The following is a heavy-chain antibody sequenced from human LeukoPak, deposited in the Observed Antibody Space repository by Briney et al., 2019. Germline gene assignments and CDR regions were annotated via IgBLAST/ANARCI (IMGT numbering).Heavy chain of an antibody. D-gene: IGHD3-10*01. CDR3: ARHSLKYYYGSGRDYQYYYYMDV. J-gene: IGHJ6*03. CDR1: GYSFPSYW. V-gene: IGHV5-51*01. CDR2: IYPGDSDT. Sequence: GESLKISCKGSGYSFPSYWIGWVRQMPGKGLEWMGIIYPGDSDTRYSPSFQGQVTISADKSISTAYLQWSSLKASDTAMYYCARHSLKYYYGSGRDYQYYYYMDVWGKGTTVTVSS.